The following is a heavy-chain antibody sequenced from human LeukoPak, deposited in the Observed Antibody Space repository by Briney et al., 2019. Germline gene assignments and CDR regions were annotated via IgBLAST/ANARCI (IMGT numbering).Heavy chain of an antibody. J-gene: IGHJ4*02. V-gene: IGHV1-2*02. CDR2: INPKSGGT. CDR1: GYTFSGYY. D-gene: IGHD1-7*01. CDR3: ARASWNYSSYFDY. Sequence: ASVKVSCKASGYTFSGYYMHWVRQAPGQGLEWMGWINPKSGGTNEAQKFHDRVTMTRDTSIRTAYMEVSRLRSDDTAVYYCARASWNYSSYFDYWGQGTLVTVSS.